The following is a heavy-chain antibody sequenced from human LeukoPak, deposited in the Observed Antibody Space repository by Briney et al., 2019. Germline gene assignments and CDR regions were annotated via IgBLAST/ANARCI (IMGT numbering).Heavy chain of an antibody. Sequence: GGSLRLSCAAAGFTFSNAWMSWVRQAPGKGLEWVGRIKSKTDGGTTDYAAPVKGRFTISRDDSKNTLYLQMNSLKTEDTAVYYCTTGTYYYDSSGYYYDDYWGQGTLVTVSS. CDR1: GFTFSNAW. J-gene: IGHJ4*02. CDR3: TTGTYYYDSSGYYYDDY. D-gene: IGHD3-22*01. CDR2: IKSKTDGGTT. V-gene: IGHV3-15*01.